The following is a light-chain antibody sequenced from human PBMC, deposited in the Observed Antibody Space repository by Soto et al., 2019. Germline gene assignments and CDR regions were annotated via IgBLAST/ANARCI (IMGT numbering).Light chain of an antibody. V-gene: IGKV3-20*01. CDR2: GAS. CDR1: QTVSSSH. J-gene: IGKJ5*01. CDR3: QQYNTWRSIS. Sequence: EIVLTHSPASLSLSPGERGTLSCRASQTVSSSHLAWYQHKPGQAPRLLIYGASSRATGIPDRFTGSGSGTDFTLTISSLQSEDFAVYYCQQYNTWRSISFGQGTRLEIK.